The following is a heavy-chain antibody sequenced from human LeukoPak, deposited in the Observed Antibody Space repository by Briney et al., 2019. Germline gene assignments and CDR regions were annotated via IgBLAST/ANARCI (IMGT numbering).Heavy chain of an antibody. D-gene: IGHD6-19*01. CDR1: GGSISSSSYY. J-gene: IGHJ4*02. Sequence: PSETLSLTCTVSGGSISSSSYYWGWIRQPPGKELEWIGSIYYSGSTYYNPSIKSRVAISVDTSKNQFSLKLSSVTAADTAVYYCARQGYSSGWDATDYWGQGTLVTVSS. V-gene: IGHV4-39*01. CDR2: IYYSGST. CDR3: ARQGYSSGWDATDY.